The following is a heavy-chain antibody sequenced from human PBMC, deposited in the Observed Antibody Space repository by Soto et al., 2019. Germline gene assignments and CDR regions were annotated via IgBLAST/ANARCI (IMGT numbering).Heavy chain of an antibody. D-gene: IGHD2-2*01. CDR1: GFTFSSYS. Sequence: LRLSCAASGFTFSSYSMNWIRQHPGKGLEWIGYIYYSGSTYYNPSLKSRVTISVDTSKNQFSLKLSSVTAADTAVYYCARDEGYCISTSCQRYGFDPWGQGTLVTVSS. V-gene: IGHV4-31*02. CDR3: ARDEGYCISTSCQRYGFDP. J-gene: IGHJ5*02. CDR2: IYYSGST.